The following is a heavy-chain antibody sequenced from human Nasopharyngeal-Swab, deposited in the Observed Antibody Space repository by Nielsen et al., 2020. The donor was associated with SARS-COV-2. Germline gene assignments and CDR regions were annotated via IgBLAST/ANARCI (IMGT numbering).Heavy chain of an antibody. CDR1: GGSISSYY. Sequence: SEPLSLTCTVPGGSISSYYWSWIRQPPGKGLEWIGFIYYSGSTNYNPSLKSRVTISVDTSKNQFSLKLSSVTAADTAVYYCARGYGSGSYSYMDVWGKGTTVTVSS. CDR3: ARGYGSGSYSYMDV. V-gene: IGHV4-59*01. J-gene: IGHJ6*03. D-gene: IGHD3-10*01. CDR2: IYYSGST.